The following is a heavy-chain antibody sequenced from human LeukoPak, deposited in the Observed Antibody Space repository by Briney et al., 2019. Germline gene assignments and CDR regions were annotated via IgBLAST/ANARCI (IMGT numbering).Heavy chain of an antibody. J-gene: IGHJ6*03. Sequence: GGSLRLSCAASGFTFNSYSMNWVRQAPGKGLEWVSYISSSSSTRYYADSVKGRFTISRDNSKNTLYLQMNSLRAEDTAVYYCARETYYYYMDVWGKGTTVTISS. CDR3: ARETYYYYMDV. CDR1: GFTFNSYS. V-gene: IGHV3-48*01. CDR2: ISSSSSTR.